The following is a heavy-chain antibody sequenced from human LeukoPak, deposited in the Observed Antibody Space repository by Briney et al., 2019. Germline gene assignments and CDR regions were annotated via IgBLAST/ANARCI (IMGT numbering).Heavy chain of an antibody. CDR2: IYYSGST. CDR1: GGSISSSSYY. Sequence: SGTLSLTCTVSGGSISSSSYYWGWIRQPPGKGLEWIGSIYYSGSTYYNPSLKSRVTMSVDTSKNQFSLKLSSVTAADTAVYYCARDTFEDIVVVPAAISPHYYYYYMDVWGKGTTVTISS. V-gene: IGHV4-39*07. J-gene: IGHJ6*03. CDR3: ARDTFEDIVVVPAAISPHYYYYYMDV. D-gene: IGHD2-2*01.